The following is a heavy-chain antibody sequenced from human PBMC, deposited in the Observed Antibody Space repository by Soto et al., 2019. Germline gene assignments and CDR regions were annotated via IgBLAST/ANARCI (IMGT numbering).Heavy chain of an antibody. CDR1: GFTFSSYA. CDR2: ISNSGGST. V-gene: IGHV3-23*01. D-gene: IGHD4-17*01. J-gene: IGHJ4*02. Sequence: EVQLLESGGGLVQPGGSLRLSCAASGFTFSSYAMRWVRQASGKGLEWVSTISNSGGSTYYADSVKGRFTISRDNSKNTLHLQMNSLRAEETAAYYCATSYGDYVPVYWGQGTLVTVSS. CDR3: ATSYGDYVPVY.